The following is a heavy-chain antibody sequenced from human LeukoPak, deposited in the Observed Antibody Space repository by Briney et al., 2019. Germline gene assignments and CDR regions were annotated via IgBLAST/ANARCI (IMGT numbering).Heavy chain of an antibody. CDR1: GGSISSGGYY. V-gene: IGHV4-31*03. Sequence: KPSETLSLTCTVSGGSISSGGYYWSWIRQHPGKGLEWIGYIYYSGSAYYNPSLKSRVTISVDTSKNQFSLRLSSVTAADTAVYYCARERLTLRAFDIWGQGTMVTVSS. CDR2: IYYSGSA. J-gene: IGHJ3*02. D-gene: IGHD1-1*01. CDR3: ARERLTLRAFDI.